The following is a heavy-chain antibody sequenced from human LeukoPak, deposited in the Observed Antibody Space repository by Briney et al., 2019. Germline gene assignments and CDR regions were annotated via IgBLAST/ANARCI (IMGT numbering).Heavy chain of an antibody. J-gene: IGHJ4*02. CDR3: ASTLRSDSSSYAY. D-gene: IGHD6-6*01. CDR1: GGSFSGYY. Sequence: SETLSLTCAVYGGSFSGYYWSWIRQPPGKRLEWIGEINHSGSTNYNPSLKSRVTISVDTSKNQFSLKLSSVTAADTAVYYCASTLRSDSSSYAYWGQGTLVTVSS. CDR2: INHSGST. V-gene: IGHV4-34*01.